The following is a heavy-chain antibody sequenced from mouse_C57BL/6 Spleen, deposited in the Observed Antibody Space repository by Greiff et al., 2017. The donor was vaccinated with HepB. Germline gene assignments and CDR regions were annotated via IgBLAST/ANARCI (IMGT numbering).Heavy chain of an antibody. J-gene: IGHJ4*01. D-gene: IGHD2-1*01. CDR1: GYAFSSSW. Sequence: QVQLQQSGPELVKPGASVKISCKASGYAFSSSWMNWVKQRPGKGLEWIGRIYPGDGDTNYNGKFKGKATLTADKSSSTAYMQLSSLTSEDSAVYFCARSLYYVGGYYAMDYWGQGTSVTVSS. CDR2: IYPGDGDT. CDR3: ARSLYYVGGYYAMDY. V-gene: IGHV1-82*01.